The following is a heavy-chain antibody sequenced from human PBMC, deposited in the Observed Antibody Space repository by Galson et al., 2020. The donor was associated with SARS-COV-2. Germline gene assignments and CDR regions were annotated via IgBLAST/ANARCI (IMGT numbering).Heavy chain of an antibody. CDR1: GFTFTSSA. J-gene: IGHJ4*02. D-gene: IGHD4-17*01. Sequence: SVKVSCKASGFTFTSSAVQWVRQARGQRLEWIGWIVVCPGNTNYAQNFQERVTITRDMSTNTAYMELSSLRSEDTAVYYCAALWAGMTTGGGYWGQGTLVTVSS. V-gene: IGHV1-58*01. CDR3: AALWAGMTTGGGY. CDR2: IVVCPGNT.